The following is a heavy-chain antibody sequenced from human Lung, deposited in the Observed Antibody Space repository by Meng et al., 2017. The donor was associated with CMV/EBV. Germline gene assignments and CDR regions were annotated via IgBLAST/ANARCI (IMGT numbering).Heavy chain of an antibody. CDR2: IYHSGNT. V-gene: IGHV4-61*01. D-gene: IGHD3-3*01. CDR3: ARGFYDFWSGFGAADY. CDR1: GGPVSSGRYY. Sequence: SXTLSLTCTVSGGPVSSGRYYWNWIRQPPGKGLEWIGYIYHSGNTNYGPSLKSRVTISVDTSKNQFSLKLTSVTVADTAVYYCARGFYDFWSGFGAADYWGQGXLVTVSS. J-gene: IGHJ4*02.